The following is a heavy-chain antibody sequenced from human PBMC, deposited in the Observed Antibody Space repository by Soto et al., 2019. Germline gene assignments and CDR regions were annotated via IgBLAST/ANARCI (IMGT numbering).Heavy chain of an antibody. V-gene: IGHV5-51*01. CDR3: ARAPYSSSWYFAY. Sequence: PGESLKISCQGSGYSFTNYWIGWVRQMPGKGLEWMGIIYPGDSDTRYSPSFQGQVTISADKSISTAYLQWNSLKASDTAMYYCARAPYSSSWYFAYWGQGTLVTVSS. D-gene: IGHD6-13*01. CDR2: IYPGDSDT. CDR1: GYSFTNYW. J-gene: IGHJ4*02.